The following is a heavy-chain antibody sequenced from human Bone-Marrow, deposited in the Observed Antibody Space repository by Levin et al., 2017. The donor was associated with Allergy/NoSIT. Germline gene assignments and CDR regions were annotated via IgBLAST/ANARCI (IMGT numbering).Heavy chain of an antibody. CDR1: GFTFSSYS. CDR3: ARVDNSGWESFDY. CDR2: INADSDYV. V-gene: IGHV3-21*01. Sequence: SGGSLRLSCAASGFTFSSYSLCWVRQAPGRGLEWVSFINADSDYVYYADSVKGRFTISRDNARNSLFLQMNSLRAEDPAVFYCARVDNSGWESFDYWGQGPLVPVSS. D-gene: IGHD6-19*01. J-gene: IGHJ4*02.